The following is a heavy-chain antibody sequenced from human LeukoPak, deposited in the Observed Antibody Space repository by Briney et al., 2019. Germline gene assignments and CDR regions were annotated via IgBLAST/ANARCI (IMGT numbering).Heavy chain of an antibody. V-gene: IGHV4-4*09. D-gene: IGHD2-15*01. J-gene: IGHJ5*02. CDR2: IYTSGST. Sequence: SETLSLTCTVSGFSISSYYLSWIRQPPGKGLEWIGYIYTSGSTSYNPSLKSRVTISVDTSKNQFSLQLSSVTAADTAVSYCARHSIAVSTLNWFDPWGQGTLVTVSS. CDR1: GFSISSYY. CDR3: ARHSIAVSTLNWFDP.